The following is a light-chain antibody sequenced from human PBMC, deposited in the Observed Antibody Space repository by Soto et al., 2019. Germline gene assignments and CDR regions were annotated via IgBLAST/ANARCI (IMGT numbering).Light chain of an antibody. CDR2: GAS. CDR1: QSVSNGF. Sequence: EIVMTQSPSTLSLSLGERATLSCRASQSVSNGFLAWYQQKPGQAPRLLIYGASSRGTGIPARFSGSGLGTEFTLTISSLQSEDSAVYYCQQGNNWPLITFGQGTLVEVK. V-gene: IGKV3-15*01. J-gene: IGKJ5*01. CDR3: QQGNNWPLIT.